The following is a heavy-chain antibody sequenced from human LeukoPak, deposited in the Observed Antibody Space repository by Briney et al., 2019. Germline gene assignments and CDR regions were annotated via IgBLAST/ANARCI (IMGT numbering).Heavy chain of an antibody. V-gene: IGHV3-11*04. CDR2: ISSSGGTI. J-gene: IGHJ4*02. CDR1: GFTFSDYY. CDR3: ARERGYCSSTSCYLTADY. D-gene: IGHD2-2*01. Sequence: GGSLRLSCAASGFTFSDYYMSWIRQAPGKGLEWVSYISSSGGTIYYADSVKGRFTISRDNAKNSLYLQMNSLRAEDTAVYYCARERGYCSSTSCYLTADYWGQGALVTVSS.